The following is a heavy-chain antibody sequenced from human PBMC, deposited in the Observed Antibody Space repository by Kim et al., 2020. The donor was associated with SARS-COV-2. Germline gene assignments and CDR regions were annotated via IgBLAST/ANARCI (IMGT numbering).Heavy chain of an antibody. Sequence: SVKVSCKASGGTFSSYAISWVRQAPGQGLAWMGRIIPILGIANYAQKFQGRVTITADKSTSTAYMELSSLRSEDTAVYYCARDKPQGGYYDSSGEHAWGQGTLVTVSS. D-gene: IGHD3-22*01. V-gene: IGHV1-69*04. J-gene: IGHJ4*02. CDR3: ARDKPQGGYYDSSGEHA. CDR2: IIPILGIA. CDR1: GGTFSSYA.